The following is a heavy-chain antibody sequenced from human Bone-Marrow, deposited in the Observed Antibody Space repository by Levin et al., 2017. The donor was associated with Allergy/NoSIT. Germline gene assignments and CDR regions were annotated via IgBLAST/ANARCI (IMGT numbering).Heavy chain of an antibody. D-gene: IGHD3-10*01. J-gene: IGHJ6*03. Sequence: GESLKISCKASGYTFDNFWIGWVRQAPGQGLECMGWINTANGNTKYSRKFQGRVTITRDTSASTTYMDLNSLSAEDTAVYYCARDQGYYSSGNRYNPFSYYMDVWGKGTTVTVSS. CDR1: GYTFDNFW. CDR3: ARDQGYYSSGNRYNPFSYYMDV. V-gene: IGHV1-3*04. CDR2: INTANGNT.